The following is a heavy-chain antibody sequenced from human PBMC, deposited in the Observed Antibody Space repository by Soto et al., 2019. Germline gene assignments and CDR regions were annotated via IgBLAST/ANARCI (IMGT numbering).Heavy chain of an antibody. CDR3: ARDSNSYGRILVTYCYGMDV. CDR2: ISGYKGDT. V-gene: IGHV1-18*01. CDR1: GYSFSSYG. Sequence: QVQLVQSGTEVKKPGASVKVSCKTSGYSFSSYGISWVRQAPGQGLEWMGWISGYKGDTKYARKFQGRLTLTTDTSTTSAYSELRHIRADDTACYYCARDSNSYGRILVTYCYGMDVWGQGTTVSVSS. D-gene: IGHD5-18*01. J-gene: IGHJ6*02.